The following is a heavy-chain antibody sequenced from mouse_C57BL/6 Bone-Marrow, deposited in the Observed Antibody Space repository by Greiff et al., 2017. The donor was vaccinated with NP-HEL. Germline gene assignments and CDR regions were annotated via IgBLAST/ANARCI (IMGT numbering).Heavy chain of an antibody. J-gene: IGHJ4*01. CDR3: ASSIYDGYWYYAMDY. CDR2: IDPEDGET. CDR1: GFNITDYY. D-gene: IGHD2-3*01. V-gene: IGHV14-2*01. Sequence: VQLQQSGAELVKPGASVKLSCTASGFNITDYYMHWVKQRTEQGLEWIGRIDPEDGETKYAPKFQGKATITADTSSNTAYLQLSSLTSEDTAVYYCASSIYDGYWYYAMDYWGQGTSVTVSS.